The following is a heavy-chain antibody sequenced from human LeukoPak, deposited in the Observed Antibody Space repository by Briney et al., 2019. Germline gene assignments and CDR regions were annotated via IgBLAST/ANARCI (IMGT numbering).Heavy chain of an antibody. CDR2: IYHSGST. Sequence: SETLSLTCTVSGGSISSYYWGWIRQPPGKGLEWIGSIYHSGSTYYNPSLKSRVTISVDTSKNQFSLKLSSVTAADTAVYYCVALERRPRNWFDPWGQGTLVTVSS. D-gene: IGHD1-1*01. CDR3: VALERRPRNWFDP. V-gene: IGHV4-38-2*02. J-gene: IGHJ5*02. CDR1: GGSISSYY.